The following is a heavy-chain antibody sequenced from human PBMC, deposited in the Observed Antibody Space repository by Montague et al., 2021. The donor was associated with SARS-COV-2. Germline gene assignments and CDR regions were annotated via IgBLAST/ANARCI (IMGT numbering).Heavy chain of an antibody. CDR3: ARGSGSASATWFDP. CDR2: IYYTGIT. V-gene: IGHV4-59*11. CDR1: GGSISSHY. J-gene: IGHJ5*02. D-gene: IGHD6-25*01. Sequence: SETRSLTCTVSGGSISSHYWSWIRLPPGKGLEWVGHIYYTGITKYKSSLKSRVTISVDTSKNQLSLKLDSVTAADTAVYYCARGSGSASATWFDPWGQGTLVTVSS.